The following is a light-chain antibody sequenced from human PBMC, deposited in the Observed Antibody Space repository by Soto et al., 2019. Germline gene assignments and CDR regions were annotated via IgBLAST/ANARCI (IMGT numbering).Light chain of an antibody. CDR1: QSVSSY. J-gene: IGKJ1*01. Sequence: EIVLTQSPATLSLSPGERSTLSCGASQSVSSYLAWYQQKPGQAPRLLIYDASNRATGIPARFSGSGSGTEFTLTISSLQPDDFATYYCQQYSTYTPRTVGQGTKVDIK. V-gene: IGKV3-11*01. CDR2: DAS. CDR3: QQYSTYTPRT.